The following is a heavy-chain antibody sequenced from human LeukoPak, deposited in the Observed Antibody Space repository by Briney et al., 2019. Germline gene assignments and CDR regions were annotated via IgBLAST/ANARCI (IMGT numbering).Heavy chain of an antibody. CDR1: GGSISSGSYY. CDR3: ARDKLGYCSSTSCATRGFDY. CDR2: IYTSGST. Sequence: SQTLSLTCTVSGGSISSGSYYWSWIRQPAGKGLEWIGRIYTSGSTNYNPSLKSRVTISVDTSKNQFSLKLSSVTAADTAVYYCARDKLGYCSSTSCATRGFDYWGQGTPVTVSS. D-gene: IGHD2-2*01. J-gene: IGHJ4*02. V-gene: IGHV4-61*02.